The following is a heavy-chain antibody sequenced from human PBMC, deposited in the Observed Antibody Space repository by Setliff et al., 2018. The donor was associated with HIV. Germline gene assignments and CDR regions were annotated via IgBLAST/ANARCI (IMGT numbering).Heavy chain of an antibody. Sequence: SETLSLTCIVSGASIRSYYWAWIRQSPGRGLQYLGHLYYSGSTNYNPSLKSRITMSMDTSKNQFSLQLSSVTAADTAVYYCARGNNDLESFDYWGQGALVTVSS. CDR3: ARGNNDLESFDY. D-gene: IGHD3-3*01. CDR2: LYYSGST. CDR1: GASIRSYY. J-gene: IGHJ4*02. V-gene: IGHV4-59*01.